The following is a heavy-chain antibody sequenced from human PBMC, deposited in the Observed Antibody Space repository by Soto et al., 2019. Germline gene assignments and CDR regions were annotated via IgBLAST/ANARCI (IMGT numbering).Heavy chain of an antibody. CDR1: GYTFSSYG. CDR2: ISAYNGNT. CDR3: ASSYCGGDCSVLYYYYGMDV. D-gene: IGHD2-21*02. Sequence: QVQLVQSGAEVKKPGASVKVSCKASGYTFSSYGISWVRQAPGQGLEWMGWISAYNGNTNYAQKLQGGVTMTTDTSTSTAYMELRSLRSDDTAVYYCASSYCGGDCSVLYYYYGMDVWGQGTTVTVSS. V-gene: IGHV1-18*01. J-gene: IGHJ6*02.